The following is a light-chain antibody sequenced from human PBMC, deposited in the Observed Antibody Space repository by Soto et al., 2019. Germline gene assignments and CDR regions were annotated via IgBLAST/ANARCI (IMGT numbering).Light chain of an antibody. CDR2: EVS. CDR1: SSDVGGYNY. Sequence: QSALTQPASVSGSPGQSITISCTGTSSDVGGYNYVSWYQQHPGKAPKLMIYEVSNRPSGVSNRFSGSKSGNTASLTISGLQAEDEADYFCSSDTSSSTLFRTGTKLTVL. CDR3: SSDTSSSTL. J-gene: IGLJ1*01. V-gene: IGLV2-14*01.